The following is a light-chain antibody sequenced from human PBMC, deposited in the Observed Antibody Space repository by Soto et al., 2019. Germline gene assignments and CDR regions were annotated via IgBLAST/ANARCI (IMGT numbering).Light chain of an antibody. J-gene: IGLJ3*02. CDR1: SSNIGSNY. CDR3: AAWGESLSGLV. CDR2: MDN. Sequence: QSVLTQPASASGTPGQTVTISCSGSSSNIGSNYVYWYQQLPGTAPKLLILMDNQRPSGVPDRFSGSNYGTSAALPISGLLSEDEADDYCAAWGESLSGLVFGGGTKLTVL. V-gene: IGLV1-47*01.